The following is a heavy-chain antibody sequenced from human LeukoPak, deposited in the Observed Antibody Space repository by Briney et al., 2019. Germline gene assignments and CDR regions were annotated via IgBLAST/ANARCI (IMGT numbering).Heavy chain of an antibody. Sequence: GSSVKVSCKASGGTFSSYAISWVRQASGQGLEWMGGIIPIFGTANYAQKFQGRVTITADKSTSTAYMELSSLRSEDTAVYYCARGRPTTSIAAAGVNWFDPWGQGTLVTVSS. CDR3: ARGRPTTSIAAAGVNWFDP. CDR2: IIPIFGTA. CDR1: GGTFSSYA. D-gene: IGHD6-13*01. J-gene: IGHJ5*02. V-gene: IGHV1-69*06.